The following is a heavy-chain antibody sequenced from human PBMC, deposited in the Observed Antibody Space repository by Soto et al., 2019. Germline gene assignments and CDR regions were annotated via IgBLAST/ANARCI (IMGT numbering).Heavy chain of an antibody. D-gene: IGHD3-22*01. CDR3: VGSSQYYYDSSGYYWFDP. V-gene: IGHV3-30-3*01. Sequence: GGSLRLSCAASGFTFSSYAMRWVRQAPGKGLEWVAVISYDGSNKYYADSVKGRFTISRDNSKNTLYLQMNSLRAEDTAVYYCVGSSQYYYDSSGYYWFDPWGQGTLVTVSS. CDR2: ISYDGSNK. CDR1: GFTFSSYA. J-gene: IGHJ5*02.